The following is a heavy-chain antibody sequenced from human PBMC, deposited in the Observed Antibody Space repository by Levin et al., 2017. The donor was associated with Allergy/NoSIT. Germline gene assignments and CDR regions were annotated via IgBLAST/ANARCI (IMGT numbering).Heavy chain of an antibody. D-gene: IGHD4-23*01. Sequence: SETLSLTCTVSGGSINSSSYYWGWIRQPPGEGLEWIGSIHYIGHTYHNPSLKSRVTISVDTSKNQFSLKLTSVTAADTAMYFCARHFVSVGYFDLWGRGTPVTVSS. CDR3: ARHFVSVGYFDL. J-gene: IGHJ2*01. CDR1: GGSINSSSYY. CDR2: IHYIGHT. V-gene: IGHV4-39*01.